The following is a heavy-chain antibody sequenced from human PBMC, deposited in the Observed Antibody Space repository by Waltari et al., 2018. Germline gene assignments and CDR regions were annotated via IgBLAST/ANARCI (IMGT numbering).Heavy chain of an antibody. J-gene: IGHJ4*02. Sequence: EVQLVESGGGLVQPGGSLRLSCAASGFTFSSYSMNWVRQAPGKGLEWVSYISSSSSTIYYADSVKGRFTNSRDNAKNSLYLQMNSLRAEDTAVYYCARQLERRRWGAYYFDYWGQGTLVTVSS. CDR3: ARQLERRRWGAYYFDY. D-gene: IGHD1-1*01. CDR2: ISSSSSTI. CDR1: GFTFSSYS. V-gene: IGHV3-48*04.